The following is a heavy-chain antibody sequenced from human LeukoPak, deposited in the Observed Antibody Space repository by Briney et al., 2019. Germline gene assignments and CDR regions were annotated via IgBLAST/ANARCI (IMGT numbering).Heavy chain of an antibody. V-gene: IGHV1-46*01. D-gene: IGHD1-7*01. CDR2: INPSGGST. J-gene: IGHJ5*02. CDR3: AREPFPKVVLNYFDP. Sequence: ASVKVSCKASGYTFTSYYMHWVRQAPGQGLEWMGIINPSGGSTSYAQKFQGRVTMTRDTSTSTVYMELSSLRSEDTAVYYCAREPFPKVVLNYFDPWGQGTLVTVSS. CDR1: GYTFTSYY.